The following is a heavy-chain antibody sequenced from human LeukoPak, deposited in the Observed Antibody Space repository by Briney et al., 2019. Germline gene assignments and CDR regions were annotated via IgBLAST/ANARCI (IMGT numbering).Heavy chain of an antibody. Sequence: PSETLSLTCAVYGGSFSGYYWSWIRQPPGKGLEWIGEINHSGSTNYNPSLKSRVTISVDTSKNQFSLKLSSVTAADTAVYYCASHYVRRFFDYWGQGTLVTVSS. D-gene: IGHD3-16*01. V-gene: IGHV4-34*01. CDR1: GGSFSGYY. CDR2: INHSGST. J-gene: IGHJ4*02. CDR3: ASHYVRRFFDY.